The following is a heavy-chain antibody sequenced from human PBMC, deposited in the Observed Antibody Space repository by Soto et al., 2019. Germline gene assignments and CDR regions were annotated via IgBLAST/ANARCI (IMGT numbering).Heavy chain of an antibody. V-gene: IGHV1-3*01. CDR2: INAGNGNT. D-gene: IGHD2-21*02. Sequence: VQLVQSGAEVKKPGASAKVSCKASGDTFTSYAMHWVRQAPGQRLEWMGWINAGNGNTKYSQKFQGRVTITRDTSASTAYMELSSLRSEDTAVYYCARSIVVVTAADYWGQGTLVTVSS. J-gene: IGHJ4*02. CDR3: ARSIVVVTAADY. CDR1: GDTFTSYA.